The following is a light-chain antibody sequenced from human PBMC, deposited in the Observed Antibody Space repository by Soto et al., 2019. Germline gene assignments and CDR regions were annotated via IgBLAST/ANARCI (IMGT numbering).Light chain of an antibody. CDR1: QSISSSF. J-gene: IGKJ3*01. V-gene: IGKV3-20*01. CDR2: GTS. Sequence: EIVLTQSPGTLSLSPGESATLSCRASQSISSSFFAWYQHKPGQAPRLLIYGTSNRATGIPDRFSGSGSGTDFTLTISRLVPEDFAVYYCQQWFTCGPGTKVDIK. CDR3: QQWFT.